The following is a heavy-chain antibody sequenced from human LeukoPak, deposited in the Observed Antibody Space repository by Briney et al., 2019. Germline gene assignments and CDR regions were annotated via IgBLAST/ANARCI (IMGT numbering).Heavy chain of an antibody. J-gene: IGHJ1*01. CDR2: ISSSGSTI. CDR3: ARWAYYDSSKYYGYFQH. V-gene: IGHV3-11*04. D-gene: IGHD3-22*01. Sequence: GGSLRLSCAASGFTFSDYYMSWIRQAPGKGLEWVSYISSSGSTIYYADSVKGRFTISRDNAKNSLYLQMNSLRAEDTAVYYCARWAYYDSSKYYGYFQHWGQGTLVTVSS. CDR1: GFTFSDYY.